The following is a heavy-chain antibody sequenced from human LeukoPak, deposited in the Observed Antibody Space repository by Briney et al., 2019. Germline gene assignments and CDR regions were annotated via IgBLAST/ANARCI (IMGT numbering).Heavy chain of an antibody. CDR2: ISGSGGST. D-gene: IGHD3-3*01. J-gene: IGHJ4*02. CDR1: GFTFSSYA. CDR3: AKKAYCDFWSGYSVIDY. V-gene: IGHV3-23*01. Sequence: GGSLRLSCAASGFTFSSYAMSWVRQAPGKGLEWVSAISGSGGSTYYADSVKGRFTISRDNSKNTLYLQMNSLRAEDTAVYYCAKKAYCDFWSGYSVIDYWGQGTLVTVSS.